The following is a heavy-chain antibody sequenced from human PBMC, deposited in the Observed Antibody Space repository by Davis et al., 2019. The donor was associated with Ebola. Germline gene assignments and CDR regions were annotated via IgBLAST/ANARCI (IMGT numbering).Heavy chain of an antibody. J-gene: IGHJ4*02. D-gene: IGHD2-15*01. CDR1: GGSFSGYY. CDR3: ARVRYCSGGSCFNYFDY. V-gene: IGHV4-34*01. Sequence: SETLSLTCAVYGGSFSGYYWSWIRQPPGEGLEWIGEINHSGSTNYNPSLKSRVTISVDTSKNQFSLKLSSVTAADTAVYYCARVRYCSGGSCFNYFDYWGQGTLVTVSS. CDR2: INHSGST.